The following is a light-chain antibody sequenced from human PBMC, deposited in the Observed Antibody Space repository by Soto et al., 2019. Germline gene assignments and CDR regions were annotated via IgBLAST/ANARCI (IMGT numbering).Light chain of an antibody. V-gene: IGLV2-14*03. CDR1: SSDVGGYNF. J-gene: IGLJ2*01. CDR2: DVS. CDR3: SSYTSSSTLV. Sequence: QSVLTQPASVSGSPGQSITISCTGTSSDVGGYNFVSWYQHHPGKAPKLIIFDVSHRPSGVSDRFSGSKSGNTASLTISGLQAEDEADYYCSSYTSSSTLVFGGGTKVTVL.